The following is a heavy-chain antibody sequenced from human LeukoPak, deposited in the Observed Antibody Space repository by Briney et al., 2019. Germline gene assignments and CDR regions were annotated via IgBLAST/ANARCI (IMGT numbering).Heavy chain of an antibody. J-gene: IGHJ4*02. CDR3: AKDRGGSYFDY. V-gene: IGHV3-74*01. D-gene: IGHD3-16*01. CDR1: GFTFSSYW. CDR2: INSDGSTR. Sequence: GGSLRLSCAASGFTFSSYWMHWVRQAPGKGLVWVSRINSDGSTRNYADSVKGRFTISRDNAKTTLYLQMNSLRAEDTAVYFCAKDRGGSYFDYWGQGTLVTVSS.